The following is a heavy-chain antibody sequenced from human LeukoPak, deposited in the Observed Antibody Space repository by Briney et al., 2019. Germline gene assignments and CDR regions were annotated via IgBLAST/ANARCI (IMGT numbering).Heavy chain of an antibody. CDR3: ARDNQWLNAFDI. D-gene: IGHD3-22*01. V-gene: IGHV4-59*01. CDR1: GGSINHYH. J-gene: IGHJ3*02. CDR2: SYYIEST. Sequence: PSETLSLTCTDSGGSINHYHWSWIRQPPGKGLEWIGYSYYIESTNYNPSLKSRVTISVDTSRNRFSLKLSSVTAADTAMYYCARDNQWLNAFDIWGQGTMVTVSS.